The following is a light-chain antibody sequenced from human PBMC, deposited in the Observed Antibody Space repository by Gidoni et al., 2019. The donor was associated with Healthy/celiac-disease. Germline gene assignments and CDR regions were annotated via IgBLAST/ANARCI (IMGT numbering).Light chain of an antibody. Sequence: IQMTQSPSSLSASVGDSVTITCRASQSISSYLNWYQQKPGKAPKLLIYAASSLQSGVPSRFSGSGSGTDFTLTISRLQPEDFATYYCQQSDSTPWTFGQGTKVEIK. CDR2: AAS. CDR1: QSISSY. V-gene: IGKV1-39*01. CDR3: QQSDSTPWT. J-gene: IGKJ1*01.